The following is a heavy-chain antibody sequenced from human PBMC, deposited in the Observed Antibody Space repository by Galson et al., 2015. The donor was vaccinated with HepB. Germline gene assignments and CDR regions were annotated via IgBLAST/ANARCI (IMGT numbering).Heavy chain of an antibody. Sequence: SVKVSCKASAYTLTDFTDFYLHWVRQAPGQGLEWMGRINPQSGDTNYARKFQGRVTMTGDTSSTTAYMELSRLTSDDTALYYRTFLAVVTGGVGDVWGQGTLVTVSS. D-gene: IGHD2-8*02. CDR2: INPQSGDT. V-gene: IGHV1-2*06. CDR3: TFLAVVTGGVGDV. CDR1: AYTLTDFTDFY. J-gene: IGHJ4*02.